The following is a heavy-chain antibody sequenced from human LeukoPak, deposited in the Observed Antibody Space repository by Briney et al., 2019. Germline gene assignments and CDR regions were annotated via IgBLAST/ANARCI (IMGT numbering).Heavy chain of an antibody. CDR1: GGSISSYY. D-gene: IGHD3-9*01. V-gene: IGHV4-59*01. J-gene: IGHJ4*02. CDR2: IYYSGST. Sequence: PSETLCLTCTVSGGSISSYYWSWIRQPPGKGLEWIGYIYYSGSTNYNPSLKSRVTISVDTSKNQFSLKLSSVTAADTAVYYCARNVPPLRYFDWLLVGSFDYWGQGTLVTVSS. CDR3: ARNVPPLRYFDWLLVGSFDY.